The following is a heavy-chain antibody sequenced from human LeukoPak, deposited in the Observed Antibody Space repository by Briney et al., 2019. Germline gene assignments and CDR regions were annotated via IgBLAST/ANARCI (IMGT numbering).Heavy chain of an antibody. V-gene: IGHV5-10-1*01. CDR2: IDPSDSYT. CDR3: AATGYSSGGSNFDY. D-gene: IGHD6-19*01. Sequence: GESLKISCKGSGYSFTSYWISWVRRMPGKGVEWMGRIDPSDSYTNYSPSFQGHVTISADKSISTAYLQWSSLKASDTAMYYCAATGYSSGGSNFDYWGQGTLVTVSS. J-gene: IGHJ4*02. CDR1: GYSFTSYW.